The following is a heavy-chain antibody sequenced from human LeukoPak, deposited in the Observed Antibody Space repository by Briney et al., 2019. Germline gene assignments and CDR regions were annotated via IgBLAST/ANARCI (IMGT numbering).Heavy chain of an antibody. CDR1: GFTVSSNY. CDR3: ARDLPLDSSGFYFDY. D-gene: IGHD3-22*01. V-gene: IGHV3-53*05. CDR2: IYSDGST. Sequence: PGGSLRLSCAASGFTVSSNYMSWVRQAPGKGLEWVSVIYSDGSTYYADSVKGRFTISRDNPKNTLYLQMNSLRSEDTAVYYCARDLPLDSSGFYFDYWGRGTLVTVSS. J-gene: IGHJ4*02.